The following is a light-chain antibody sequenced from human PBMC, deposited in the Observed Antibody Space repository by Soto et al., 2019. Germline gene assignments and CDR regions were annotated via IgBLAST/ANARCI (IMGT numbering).Light chain of an antibody. CDR2: EVT. V-gene: IGLV2-8*01. J-gene: IGLJ2*01. CDR1: YSDIGDYNY. CDR3: SSYSVANSNVV. Sequence: QSALTQPPSASGTPGQSVTISCAGTYSDIGDYNYVSWYQHHRGKPPKPIIYEVTKRPSGVPDRFSGAKSGYAASLTVSVLQPADESGYYCSSYSVANSNVVFGGGTKLTVL.